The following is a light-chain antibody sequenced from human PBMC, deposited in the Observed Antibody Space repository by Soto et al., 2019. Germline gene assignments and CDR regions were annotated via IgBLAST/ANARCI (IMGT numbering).Light chain of an antibody. CDR3: QQYNNWPPVT. V-gene: IGKV3-15*01. J-gene: IGKJ4*01. CDR2: GAS. CDR1: QSVSSN. Sequence: IVMTQSPATLSVSPGERATLSCRASQSVSSNLAWYQQKPGQAPRLLLYGASTRATGIPARFSGSGSVTEFTLTISSLQSEDFAVYYCQQYNNWPPVTFGGGTKVEIK.